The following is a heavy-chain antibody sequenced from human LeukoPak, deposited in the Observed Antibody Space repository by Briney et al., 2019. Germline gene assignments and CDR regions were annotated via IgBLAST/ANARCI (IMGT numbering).Heavy chain of an antibody. CDR1: GFTFSSYG. CDR3: AKVDSGIVATGSPYFDY. CDR2: ISYDGSNK. J-gene: IGHJ4*02. D-gene: IGHD6-13*01. V-gene: IGHV3-30*18. Sequence: GGSLRLSCAASGFTFSSYGMHWVRQAPGKGLEWVAVISYDGSNKYYADSVKGRFTISRDNSKNTLYLQMNSLRAEDTAVYYCAKVDSGIVATGSPYFDYWGQGTLVTVSS.